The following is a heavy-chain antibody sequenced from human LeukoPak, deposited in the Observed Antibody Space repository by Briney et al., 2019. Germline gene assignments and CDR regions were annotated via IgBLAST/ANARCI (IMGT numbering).Heavy chain of an antibody. CDR3: ARESTYSGSYFTI. CDR2: INHSGST. CDR1: GGSFSGYY. D-gene: IGHD1-26*01. Sequence: SETLSLTCAVYGGSFSGYYWSWIRQPPGKGLEWIGEINHSGSTNYNPSLKSRVTISVDTSKNQFSLKLSSVTAADTAVYYCARESTYSGSYFTIWGQGTLVSLSS. J-gene: IGHJ4*02. V-gene: IGHV4-34*01.